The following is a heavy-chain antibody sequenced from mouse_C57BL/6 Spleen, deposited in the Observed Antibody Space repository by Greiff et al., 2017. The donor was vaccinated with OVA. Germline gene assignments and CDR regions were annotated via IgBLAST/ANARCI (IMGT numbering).Heavy chain of an antibody. J-gene: IGHJ2*01. CDR2: IHPYSGST. V-gene: IGHV1-64*01. D-gene: IGHD1-1*01. Sequence: QVQLQQPGAELVKPGASVKLSCKASGYTFTSYWMHWVKQRPGQGLEWIGMIHPYSGSTNYNEKFKSKATLTVDKSSSTAYMQLSSLTSEDSAVYCCTKGDYYGSSSFDYWGQGTTLTVSS. CDR3: TKGDYYGSSSFDY. CDR1: GYTFTSYW.